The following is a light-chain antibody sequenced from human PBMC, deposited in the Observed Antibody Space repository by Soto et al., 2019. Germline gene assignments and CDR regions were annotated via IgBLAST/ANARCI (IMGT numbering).Light chain of an antibody. CDR1: QGINSY. CDR3: QQVNVYPST. Sequence: DSQLARSPSFLSASVGDRVTITCRASQGINSYLAWFQQKPGEAPNLLIYDASTLHSGVPSRFSGGGSGTDFTLTISSLQPEDFATYYCQQVNVYPSTFGGGTKVDIK. J-gene: IGKJ4*01. CDR2: DAS. V-gene: IGKV1-9*01.